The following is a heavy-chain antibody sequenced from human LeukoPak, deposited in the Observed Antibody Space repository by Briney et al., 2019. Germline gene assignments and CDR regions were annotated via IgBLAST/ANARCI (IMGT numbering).Heavy chain of an antibody. V-gene: IGHV3-33*01. CDR3: ARRYNTSWHGIDD. CDR2: IWYDGSIK. Sequence: PGGSLRLSCAASGFAFSSYGMHWVRQAPGKGLEWVAVIWYDGSIKYYADSVKGRFTISRDNSKNTLYLQMNSLRAEDSAVYYCARRYNTSWHGIDDWGQGTLVTVSS. J-gene: IGHJ4*02. CDR1: GFAFSSYG. D-gene: IGHD6-13*01.